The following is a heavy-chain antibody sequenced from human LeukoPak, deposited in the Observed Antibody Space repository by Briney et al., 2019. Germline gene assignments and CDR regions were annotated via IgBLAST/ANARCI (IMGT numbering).Heavy chain of an antibody. D-gene: IGHD6-13*01. CDR3: ARDLGSSWFDY. CDR1: GGSISSYY. J-gene: IGHJ4*02. Sequence: SETLSLTCTVSGGSISSYYWSWIRQPPGKGLEWIGYIYYSGSTNYNPSLKSRVTISVDTSKNQFSLKLSSVTAADTAVYYCARDLGSSWFDYWGQGTLVTVSS. CDR2: IYYSGST. V-gene: IGHV4-59*01.